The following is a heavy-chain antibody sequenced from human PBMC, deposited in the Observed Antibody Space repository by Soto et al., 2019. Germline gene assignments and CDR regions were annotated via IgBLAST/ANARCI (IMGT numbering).Heavy chain of an antibody. Sequence: QLQLQESGSGLVKPSQTLSLTCAVSGGSISSGGYSWSWIRQPPGKGLEWIGYIYHSGSTYYNPSLKSRVTISVDRSTNQFSLKLISVTAAGTAVYYCARACPYHGDRSWYFDLWGRGTLVTVSS. J-gene: IGHJ2*01. CDR3: ARACPYHGDRSWYFDL. CDR1: GGSISSGGYS. CDR2: IYHSGST. V-gene: IGHV4-30-2*01. D-gene: IGHD7-27*01.